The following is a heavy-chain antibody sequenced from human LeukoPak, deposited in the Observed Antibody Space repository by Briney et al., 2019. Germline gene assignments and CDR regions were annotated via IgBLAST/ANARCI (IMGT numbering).Heavy chain of an antibody. Sequence: SETLSLTCAVYGGSFSGYYWSWIRQPPGKGLEWIGAINHSGSTTYNTSLKSGVTISVDTPQHQFSLNLSSVTAGDAAVYYCARHRTSGYRIPLDYWGQGTLVPVS. CDR1: GGSFSGYY. V-gene: IGHV4-34*01. CDR3: ARHRTSGYRIPLDY. D-gene: IGHD3-22*01. CDR2: INHSGST. J-gene: IGHJ4*02.